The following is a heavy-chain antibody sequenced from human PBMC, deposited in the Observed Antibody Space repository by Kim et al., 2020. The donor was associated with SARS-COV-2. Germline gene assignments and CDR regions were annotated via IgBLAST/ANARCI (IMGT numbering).Heavy chain of an antibody. J-gene: IGHJ4*02. Sequence: PSLRGRVTISVDTSKNQFSLKLSSVTAADTAVYYCARQFRGIAAAGNFDYWGQGTLVTVSS. D-gene: IGHD6-13*01. CDR3: ARQFRGIAAAGNFDY. V-gene: IGHV4-39*01.